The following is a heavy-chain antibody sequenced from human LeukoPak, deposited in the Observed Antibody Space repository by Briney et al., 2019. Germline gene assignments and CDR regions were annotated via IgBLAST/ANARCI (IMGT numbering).Heavy chain of an antibody. CDR3: ASWDILSFAHDY. CDR1: GFTFSDYY. V-gene: IGHV3-11*04. Sequence: GGSLRLSCAASGFTFSDYYMSWIRQAPGKGLEWVSYISSSGSTIYYADSVKGRFTISRDNAKNSLYLQMNSLRAEDTAVYYCASWDILSFAHDYWGQGTLVTVSS. CDR2: ISSSGSTI. J-gene: IGHJ4*02. D-gene: IGHD3-9*01.